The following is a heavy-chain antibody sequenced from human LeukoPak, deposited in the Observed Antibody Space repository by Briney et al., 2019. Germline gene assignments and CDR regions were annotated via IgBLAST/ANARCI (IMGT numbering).Heavy chain of an antibody. CDR2: IYYSGST. CDR3: ARSIPGPPYYDFWSGYPGYYYGMDV. J-gene: IGHJ6*02. D-gene: IGHD3-3*01. Sequence: SETLSLTCTVSGGSISSGGYYWSWIRQHPGKGLEWIGYIYYSGSTYYNPSLKSRVTISVDTSKNQFSLKLSSVTAADTAVYYCARSIPGPPYYDFWSGYPGYYYGMDVWGQGTTVTVSS. CDR1: GGSISSGGYY. V-gene: IGHV4-31*03.